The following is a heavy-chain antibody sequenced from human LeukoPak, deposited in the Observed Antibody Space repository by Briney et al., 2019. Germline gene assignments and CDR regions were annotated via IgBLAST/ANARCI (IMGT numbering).Heavy chain of an antibody. J-gene: IGHJ4*02. CDR1: GFSFSGYI. CDR2: IGTSGNTI. CDR3: ARDQWLDY. D-gene: IGHD6-19*01. Sequence: GGSLRLSCAASGFSFSGYIMNWVRQTPGKGLEWVPFIGTSGNTIYYADSVKGRFTVSRGNAKNSLYLQMNSLRAEDTAVYYCARDQWLDYWGQGTLVTVSS. V-gene: IGHV3-48*01.